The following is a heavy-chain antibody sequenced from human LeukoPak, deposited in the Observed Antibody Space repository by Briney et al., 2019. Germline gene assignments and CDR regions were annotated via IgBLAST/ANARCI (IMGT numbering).Heavy chain of an antibody. D-gene: IGHD4-17*01. V-gene: IGHV3-30*19. J-gene: IGHJ4*02. Sequence: PGGSLRLSGAASGFTFSSYGMHWVRQAPGKGLEWVAVISYDGSNKFYADSVKGRFTISRDNSKNTLYLQMNSLRAEDTAVYYCAREHYGDYYFDYWGQGTLVTVSS. CDR2: ISYDGSNK. CDR1: GFTFSSYG. CDR3: AREHYGDYYFDY.